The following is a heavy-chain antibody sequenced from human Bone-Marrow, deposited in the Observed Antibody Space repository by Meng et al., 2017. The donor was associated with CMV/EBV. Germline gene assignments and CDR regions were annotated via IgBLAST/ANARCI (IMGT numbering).Heavy chain of an antibody. D-gene: IGHD2-15*01. CDR2: IYYSGST. V-gene: IGHV4-31*03. Sequence: LTCTVSGGSTSSGGYYWSCISQPPGKGLEWLGYIYYSGSTYYNPSLKSRVTISVDTSKNQFSLKLSSVTAADTAVYYCARVSGASDYWGQGTLVTVSS. J-gene: IGHJ4*02. CDR3: ARVSGASDY. CDR1: GGSTSSGGYY.